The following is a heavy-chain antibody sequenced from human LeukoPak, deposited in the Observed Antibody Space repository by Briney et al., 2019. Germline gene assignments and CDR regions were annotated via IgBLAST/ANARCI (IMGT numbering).Heavy chain of an antibody. V-gene: IGHV3-23*01. CDR2: ISGSDGSI. D-gene: IGHD1-20*01. CDR3: AKDFLITGAFYYYYGMDV. Sequence: GGSLRLSCAASGFTFISYAMSWVRQAPGKGLEWVSVISGSDGSIYYADSVKGRFTISRDNSKKTVYLQMNSLRAEDTAVYYCAKDFLITGAFYYYYGMDVWGQGTTVTVSS. J-gene: IGHJ6*02. CDR1: GFTFISYA.